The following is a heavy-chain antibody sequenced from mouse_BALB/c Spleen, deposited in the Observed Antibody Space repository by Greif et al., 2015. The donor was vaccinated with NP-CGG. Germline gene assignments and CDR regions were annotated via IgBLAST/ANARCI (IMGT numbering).Heavy chain of an antibody. V-gene: IGHV1-53*01. CDR3: TRGDFYFWFAY. J-gene: IGHJ3*01. CDR2: INPTNGGT. CDR1: GYTFTSYF. Sequence: QVTLKECGAELVKPGASVKLSCKASGYTFTSYFMYWVKQRPGQGLEWIGEINPTNGGTNFNEKFKSKATLTVDKSSSTTYMQFSRLTSEDSAVYYCTRGDFYFWFAYWGQGTLVTVSA. D-gene: IGHD1-1*01.